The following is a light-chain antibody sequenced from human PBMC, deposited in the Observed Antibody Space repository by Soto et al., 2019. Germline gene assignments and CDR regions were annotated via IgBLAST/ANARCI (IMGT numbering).Light chain of an antibody. CDR2: EVS. V-gene: IGLV2-14*01. CDR3: SAYTSSSTLV. J-gene: IGLJ1*01. CDR1: SSDVGGYNY. Sequence: QSVLTQPASVSGSPGQSITISCTGTSSDVGGYNYVSWYQQHPGKALKLMIYEVSNRPSGVSNRFSGSKSGNTASLTISGLQAEDEADYYCSAYTSSSTLVFGTGTKVTAL.